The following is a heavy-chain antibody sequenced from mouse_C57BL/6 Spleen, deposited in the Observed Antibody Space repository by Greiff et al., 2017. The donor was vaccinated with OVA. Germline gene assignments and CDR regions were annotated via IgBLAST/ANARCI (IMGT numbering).Heavy chain of an antibody. D-gene: IGHD1-1*01. CDR2: IYPGDGDT. Sequence: QVQLKESGPELVKPGASVKISCKASGYAFSSSWMNWVKQRPGKGLEWIGRIYPGDGDTNYNGKVKGKATLTADKSSSTAYMQLSSLTSEDTAVYVCARRAYGSSLSDYWGQGTTLTVSS. J-gene: IGHJ2*01. V-gene: IGHV1-82*01. CDR1: GYAFSSSW. CDR3: ARRAYGSSLSDY.